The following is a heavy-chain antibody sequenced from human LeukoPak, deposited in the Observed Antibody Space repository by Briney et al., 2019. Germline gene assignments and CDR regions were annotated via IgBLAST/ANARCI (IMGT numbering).Heavy chain of an antibody. CDR1: GFTFSNYE. Sequence: GGSLRLSCAASGFTFSNYEMNWVRQAPGKGLEWISHISNTGDIIHYADSVEGRFTISRDNAKNSLYLQMNSLRAEDTAVYHCAKDATAAVGTVYMDVWGKGTTVTISS. V-gene: IGHV3-48*03. J-gene: IGHJ6*03. CDR3: AKDATAAVGTVYMDV. CDR2: ISNTGDII. D-gene: IGHD6-13*01.